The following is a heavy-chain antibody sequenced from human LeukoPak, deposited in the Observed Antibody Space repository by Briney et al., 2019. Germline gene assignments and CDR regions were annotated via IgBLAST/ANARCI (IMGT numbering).Heavy chain of an antibody. CDR2: IKQDGSEK. J-gene: IGHJ3*02. Sequence: GGSLRLSCAASGFTFSNYAMSWVRQAPGKGLEWVANIKQDGSEKYYVDSVKGRFTISRDNAKNSVYLQMDSLRAEDTAVYYCARVRLSAFDIWGQGTMVTVSS. CDR3: ARVRLSAFDI. CDR1: GFTFSNYA. V-gene: IGHV3-7*04.